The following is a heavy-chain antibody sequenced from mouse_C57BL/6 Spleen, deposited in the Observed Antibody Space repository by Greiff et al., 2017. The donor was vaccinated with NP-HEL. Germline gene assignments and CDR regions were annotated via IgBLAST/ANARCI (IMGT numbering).Heavy chain of an antibody. D-gene: IGHD3-1*01. CDR2: ISSGSSTI. V-gene: IGHV5-17*01. J-gene: IGHJ2*01. Sequence: DVHLVESGGGLVKPGGSLKLSCAASGFTFSDYGMHWVRQAPEKGLEWVAYISSGSSTIYYADTVKGRFTISRDNAKNTLFLQMTSLRSEDTAMYYCARPDVSGYFDYWGQGTTLTVSS. CDR1: GFTFSDYG. CDR3: ARPDVSGYFDY.